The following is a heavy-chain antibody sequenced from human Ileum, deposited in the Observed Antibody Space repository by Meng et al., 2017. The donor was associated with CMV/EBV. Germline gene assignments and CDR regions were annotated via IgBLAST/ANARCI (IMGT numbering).Heavy chain of an antibody. V-gene: IGHV3-74*01. Sequence: SCSASGSTSGCYWMQWGRQVPGKGLVWVARIDTGGSKTDYADSAKGRFTISRDNVKNTLYLQMNSLRAEDTAVYYCARDLGGGSGYWGQGTLVTVSS. J-gene: IGHJ4*02. CDR2: IDTGGSKT. CDR3: ARDLGGGSGY. D-gene: IGHD3-16*01. CDR1: GSTSGCYW.